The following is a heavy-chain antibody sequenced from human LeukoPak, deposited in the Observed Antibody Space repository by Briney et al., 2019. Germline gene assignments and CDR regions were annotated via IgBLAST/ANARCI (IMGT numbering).Heavy chain of an antibody. D-gene: IGHD5-18*01. V-gene: IGHV1-18*01. CDR3: ARGMGYSYGHPQGAFDI. Sequence: RASVKVSCKASGYTFSNYVLTWVRQAPGQGLEWMGRISPYTGNSNYAHSLQGRVTVTADTSTSTAYIELRSLRPEDTAVYYCARGMGYSYGHPQGAFDIWGQGTMVTVSS. CDR1: GYTFSNYV. CDR2: ISPYTGNS. J-gene: IGHJ3*02.